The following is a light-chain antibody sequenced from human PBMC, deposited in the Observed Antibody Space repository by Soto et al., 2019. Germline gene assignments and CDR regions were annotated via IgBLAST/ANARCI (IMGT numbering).Light chain of an antibody. CDR2: DAS. CDR3: QQYNSYSRT. V-gene: IGKV1-5*01. J-gene: IGKJ1*01. CDR1: QSISSW. Sequence: EIQMTQSPSTLSASVGDRFTITCLASQSISSWLAWYQQKPGKAPKLLIYDASSLESGVPSRFSGSGSGTEFTLTISSLQPDDFATYYCQQYNSYSRTFGQGTKVDIK.